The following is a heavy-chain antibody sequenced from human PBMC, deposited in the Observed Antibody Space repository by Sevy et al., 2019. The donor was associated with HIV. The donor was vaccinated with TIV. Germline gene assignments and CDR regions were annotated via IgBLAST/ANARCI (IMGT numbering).Heavy chain of an antibody. CDR1: GYTFANYD. J-gene: IGHJ6*02. CDR2: ISAYNGNR. Sequence: ASVKVSCKGSGYTFANYDISWVRQAPGQGLEWMGWISAYNGNRNYVQKFQGRVTMTTDTSTNAAYMELRSLTSDATAVYYCAGDVTVTTTARYGLDLWGQGTTVTVSS. CDR3: AGDVTVTTTARYGLDL. D-gene: IGHD4-17*01. V-gene: IGHV1-18*01.